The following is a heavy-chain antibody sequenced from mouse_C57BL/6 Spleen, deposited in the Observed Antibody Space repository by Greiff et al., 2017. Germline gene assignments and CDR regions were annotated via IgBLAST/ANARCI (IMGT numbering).Heavy chain of an antibody. V-gene: IGHV1-64*01. J-gene: IGHJ2*01. D-gene: IGHD1-1*01. Sequence: QVQLQQPGAELVKPGASVKLSCKASGYTFTSYWMHWVKQRPGQGLEWIGMIHPNSGSTNYNEKFKSKATLTVDKSSSTAYMQLSSLTSEDAAVYYCARSTTVVADYWGQGTTLTVSS. CDR3: ARSTTVVADY. CDR1: GYTFTSYW. CDR2: IHPNSGST.